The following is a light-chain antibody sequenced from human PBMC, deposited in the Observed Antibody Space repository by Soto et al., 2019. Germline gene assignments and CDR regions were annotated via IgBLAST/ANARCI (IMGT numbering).Light chain of an antibody. Sequence: LTQPPSASGSPGQSVSISCTGTKSDIGVYDFVSWYQHHPGKAPRLIIYEVVQRPSGVPDRFSGSKSGNTASLTVSGLQAADEADYFCKSYAGSNTYVFGSGTKVTVL. V-gene: IGLV2-8*01. CDR1: KSDIGVYDF. J-gene: IGLJ1*01. CDR2: EVV. CDR3: KSYAGSNTYV.